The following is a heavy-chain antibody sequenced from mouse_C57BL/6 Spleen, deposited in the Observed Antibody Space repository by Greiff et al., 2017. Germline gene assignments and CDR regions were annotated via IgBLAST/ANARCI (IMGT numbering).Heavy chain of an antibody. CDR1: GYSITSGYY. J-gene: IGHJ3*01. V-gene: IGHV3-6*01. D-gene: IGHD2-4*01. Sequence: EVQRVESGPGLVKPSQSLSLTCSVTGYSITSGYYWNWIRQFPGNKLEWMGYISYDGSNNYNPSLKNRISITRDTSKNQFFLKLNSVTTEDTATYYCASRRIMTYDYGFAYWGQGTLVTVSA. CDR2: ISYDGSN. CDR3: ASRRIMTYDYGFAY.